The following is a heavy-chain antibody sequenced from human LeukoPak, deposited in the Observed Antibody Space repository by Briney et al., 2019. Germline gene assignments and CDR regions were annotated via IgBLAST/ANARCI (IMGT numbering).Heavy chain of an antibody. V-gene: IGHV3-11*03. J-gene: IGHJ4*02. CDR3: ARWELGYSLDY. CDR1: GFTFSDYY. D-gene: IGHD5-18*01. CDR2: ISSSSSYT. Sequence: GGSLRLSCAASGFTFSDYYMSWIRQAPGKGREWVSYISSSSSYTNYADSVKGRFTISRDNAKNSLYLQMNSLRAEDTAVYYCARWELGYSLDYWGQGTLVTVSS.